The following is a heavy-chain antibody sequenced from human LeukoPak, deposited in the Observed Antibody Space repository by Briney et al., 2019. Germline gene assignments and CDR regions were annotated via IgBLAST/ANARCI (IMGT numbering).Heavy chain of an antibody. CDR1: GGSISSYY. D-gene: IGHD3-10*01. J-gene: IGHJ4*02. V-gene: IGHV4-59*12. CDR2: IYYSGST. CDR3: ARATPKGGSYYNVPFDY. Sequence: KPSETLSLTCTVSGGSISSYYWSWIRQPPGKGLEWIGYIYYSGSTNYNPSLKSRVTISVDTSKNQFSLKLSSVTAADSAVYYCARATPKGGSYYNVPFDYWGQGTLVTVSS.